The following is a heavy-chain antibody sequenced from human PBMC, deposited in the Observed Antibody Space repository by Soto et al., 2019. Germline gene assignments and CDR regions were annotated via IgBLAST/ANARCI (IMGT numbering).Heavy chain of an antibody. CDR2: INPSGGST. D-gene: IGHD3-3*01. V-gene: IGHV1-46*01. J-gene: IGHJ3*02. Sequence: GASVKVSCKASGGPFSSYAISWVRQAPGQGLEWMGIINPSGGSTSYAQKFQGRVTMTRDTSTSTVYMELSSLRSEDTAVYYCARDVDFAYYDFWSGPGAFDIWGQGTMVTVSS. CDR1: GGPFSSYA. CDR3: ARDVDFAYYDFWSGPGAFDI.